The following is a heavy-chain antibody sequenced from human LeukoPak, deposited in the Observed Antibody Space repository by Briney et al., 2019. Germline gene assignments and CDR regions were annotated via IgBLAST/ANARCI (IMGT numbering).Heavy chain of an antibody. CDR2: ISAYNGNT. CDR1: GYTFTSYG. J-gene: IGHJ5*02. CDR3: ARAGETIFGAPNWFDP. D-gene: IGHD3-3*01. Sequence: GASVKVSCTASGYTFTSYGISWVRQAPGQGLEWMGWISAYNGNTNYAQKLQGRVTMTTDTSTSTAYMELRSLRSDDTAVYYCARAGETIFGAPNWFDPWGQGTLVTVSS. V-gene: IGHV1-18*01.